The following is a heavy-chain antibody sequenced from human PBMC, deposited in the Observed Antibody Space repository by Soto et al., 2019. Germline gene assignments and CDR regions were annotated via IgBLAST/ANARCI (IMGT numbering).Heavy chain of an antibody. V-gene: IGHV4-61*01. CDR2: IYYSGST. J-gene: IGHJ4*02. CDR3: ARDGRTGTTD. Sequence: LSLTCTVSGGSVSSGSYYWSWIRQPPGKGLEWIGYIYYSGSTNYNPSLKSRVTISVDTSKNQFSLKLSSVTAADTAVYYCARDGRTGTTDWGQGTLVTVSS. D-gene: IGHD1-7*01. CDR1: GGSVSSGSYY.